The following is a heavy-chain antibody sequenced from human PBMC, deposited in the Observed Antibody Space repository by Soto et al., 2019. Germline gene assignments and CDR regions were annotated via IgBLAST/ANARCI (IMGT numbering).Heavy chain of an antibody. Sequence: GGSLGLSCEAPGVTFRNYNLNWVGQAPGTGLEWVAHISLGGSTVDYADSVKGRFTISSHDADNSLFLQMNSLGAEDPALYYGDREQLDFNAVDSKPLNVWDMWGPGRMVTVS. CDR2: ISLGGSTV. D-gene: IGHD3-16*01. CDR1: GVTFRNYN. V-gene: IGHV3-48*01. CDR3: DREQLDFNAVDSKPLNVWDM. J-gene: IGHJ3*02.